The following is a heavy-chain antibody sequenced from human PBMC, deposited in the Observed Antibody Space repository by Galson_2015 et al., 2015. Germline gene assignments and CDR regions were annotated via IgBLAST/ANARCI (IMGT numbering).Heavy chain of an antibody. CDR1: GSSFSSYW. CDR3: ARDLWANYYYYGMDV. Sequence: SLRLSCAASGSSFSSYWMHWVRQVPGKGLVWVSHINNDGSGTGYADSVKGRSTISRDNAKNTLYLQMNSLRSEDTAVYYCARDLWANYYYYGMDVWGQGTTVTVSS. D-gene: IGHD1-26*01. V-gene: IGHV3-74*01. CDR2: INNDGSGT. J-gene: IGHJ6*02.